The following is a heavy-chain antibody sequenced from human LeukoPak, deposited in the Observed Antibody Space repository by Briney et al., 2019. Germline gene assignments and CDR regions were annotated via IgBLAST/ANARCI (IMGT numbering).Heavy chain of an antibody. J-gene: IGHJ4*02. CDR3: ARLSTSSYFFDY. CDR2: VYHSGAT. CDR1: GYSISSGYY. D-gene: IGHD6-6*01. Sequence: SETLSLTCTVSGYSISSGYYWGWIRQPPGKGLEWIGSVYHSGATYYSPSLKSRVTISVDTSNNQFSLKLSSVTAADTAVYYRARLSTSSYFFDYWGQGTLVTVSS. V-gene: IGHV4-38-2*02.